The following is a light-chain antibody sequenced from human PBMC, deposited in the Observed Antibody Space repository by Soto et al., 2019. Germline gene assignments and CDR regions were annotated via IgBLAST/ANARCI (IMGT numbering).Light chain of an antibody. Sequence: QAVVTQPPSASGTPGQRVTISCSGSSSNIGYNYVYWYQQLPGTAPKLLIYRDYQRPSGVPDRFSGSKSGSSASLAISGLRSEDEADYYCAVWDDTLSGPCVFGGGTKLTVL. V-gene: IGLV1-47*01. CDR3: AVWDDTLSGPCV. J-gene: IGLJ3*02. CDR2: RDY. CDR1: SSNIGYNY.